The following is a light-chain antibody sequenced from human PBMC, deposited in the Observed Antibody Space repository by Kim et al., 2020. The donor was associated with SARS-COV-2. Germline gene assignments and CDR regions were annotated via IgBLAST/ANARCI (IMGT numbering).Light chain of an antibody. CDR3: LQHSSYPIT. CDR2: GAS. V-gene: IGKV1-17*01. Sequence: ASVGDRVTITCRASQDIRNDLGWYQQNPGRAPKRLIYGASSLQSGVPSRFSGSGSGTEFTLTISSVQPEDFATYFCLQHSSYPITFGQGTRLEIK. CDR1: QDIRND. J-gene: IGKJ5*01.